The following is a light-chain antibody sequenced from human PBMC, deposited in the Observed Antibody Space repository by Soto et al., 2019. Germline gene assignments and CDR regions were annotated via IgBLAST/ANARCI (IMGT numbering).Light chain of an antibody. CDR1: QSISAY. Sequence: DIQMTQSPSSLFASVGDRVTITCRASQSISAYLNWYQQRPGKAPSLLIYAATRLHSGVPSRFSGSGSGTDFPLTISSLQPEDFATYYYQRSYRSISFGQGTRLEMK. CDR3: QRSYRSIS. CDR2: AAT. V-gene: IGKV1-39*01. J-gene: IGKJ5*01.